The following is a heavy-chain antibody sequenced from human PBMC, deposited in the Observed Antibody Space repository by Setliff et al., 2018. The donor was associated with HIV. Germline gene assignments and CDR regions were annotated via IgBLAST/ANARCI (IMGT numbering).Heavy chain of an antibody. CDR3: AVRPGGHMDV. CDR1: GFTFSSYS. V-gene: IGHV3-21*01. CDR2: ISSTSEYI. D-gene: IGHD3-16*01. Sequence: GGSLRLSCAASGFTFSSYSMSWVRQAPGKGLERVSSISSTSEYIYYAESVKGRFTISRDNAKNSLYQQMNSLRTEDAAVYYCAVRPGGHMDVWGRGTTFTVSS. J-gene: IGHJ6*03.